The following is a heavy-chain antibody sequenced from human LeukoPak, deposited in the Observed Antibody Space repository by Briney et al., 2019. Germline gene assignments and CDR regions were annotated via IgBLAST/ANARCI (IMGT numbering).Heavy chain of an antibody. CDR1: GFTFSNYW. D-gene: IGHD1-1*01. Sequence: GGSLRLSCVASGFTFSNYWMTWVRQAPGKGLEWVANIKPDGSEKHFVDSVRGRFTISRDNAKDSLYLQMNSLRAEDTAVYYCARAGVTTGTTSDYWGQGTLVTVSS. V-gene: IGHV3-7*02. CDR3: ARAGVTTGTTSDY. CDR2: IKPDGSEK. J-gene: IGHJ4*02.